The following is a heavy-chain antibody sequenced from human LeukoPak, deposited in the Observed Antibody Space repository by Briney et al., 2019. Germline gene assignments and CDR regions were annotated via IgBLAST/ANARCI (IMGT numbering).Heavy chain of an antibody. V-gene: IGHV4-59*08. J-gene: IGHJ4*02. CDR2: IYYSGST. D-gene: IGHD6-19*01. Sequence: SETLSLTCTVSGGSISSYYWSWIRQPPGKGLEWIGYIYYSGSTNYNPSLKSRVTISVDTSKNQFSLKLSSVAAADTAVYYCARRKGYSSVDYWGQGTLVTVSS. CDR1: GGSISSYY. CDR3: ARRKGYSSVDY.